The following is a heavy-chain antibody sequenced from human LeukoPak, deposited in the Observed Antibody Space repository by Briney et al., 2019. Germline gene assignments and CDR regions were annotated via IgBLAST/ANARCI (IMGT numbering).Heavy chain of an antibody. CDR1: GGSVSSGSYY. Sequence: SETLSLTCTVSGGSVSSGSYYWGWIRQPPGKGLEWIGFVYYSGRTSYNPSLKSRVTISVDTSKSQFSLRLSSVTAADTAMYYCARLGLGDEACWFDPWGQGTLVTVSS. V-gene: IGHV4-61*01. CDR3: ARLGLGDEACWFDP. J-gene: IGHJ5*02. CDR2: VYYSGRT. D-gene: IGHD3-10*01.